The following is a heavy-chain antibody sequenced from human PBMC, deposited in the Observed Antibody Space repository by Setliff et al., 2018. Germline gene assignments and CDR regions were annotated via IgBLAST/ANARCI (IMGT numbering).Heavy chain of an antibody. CDR1: GGSLRGNAIF. V-gene: IGHV4-39*01. D-gene: IGHD3-10*01. Sequence: PSETLSLTCTVSGGSLRGNAIFWGWIRQPPGKGLEWIGSFYYTGDPYYNPSLKSRVTMSVDTSRNQLSLKLTSVTAADTAVYYCARHVGSRSRGYNYYYYYMDVWGKGTTVTV. CDR2: FYYTGDP. J-gene: IGHJ6*03. CDR3: ARHVGSRSRGYNYYYYYMDV.